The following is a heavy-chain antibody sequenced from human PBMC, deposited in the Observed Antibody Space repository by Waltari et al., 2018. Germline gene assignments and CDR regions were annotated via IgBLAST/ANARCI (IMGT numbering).Heavy chain of an antibody. CDR3: AREVLWFGELHRPATYYGMDV. CDR2: MNAGNGNT. V-gene: IGHV1-3*01. D-gene: IGHD3-10*01. J-gene: IGHJ6*02. CDR1: GYTFTSYA. Sequence: QVQLVQSGAEVKKPGASVKVSCKASGYTFTSYAMHWVRQAPGQRLEWMGWMNAGNGNTKYSQKFQGRVTITRDTSASTAYMELSSLRSEDTAVYYCAREVLWFGELHRPATYYGMDVWGQGTTVTVSS.